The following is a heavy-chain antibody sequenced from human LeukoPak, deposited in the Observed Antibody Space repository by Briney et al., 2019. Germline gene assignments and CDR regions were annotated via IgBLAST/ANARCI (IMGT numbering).Heavy chain of an antibody. CDR2: IMGGGRVI. Sequence: GGSLRLSCEASEFTFSTYEMNWVRQAPGKGLEWIAYIMGGGRVIYYKDSVKGRFIISRDNAKKSLFPQMNSLRVEDTAVYYCWGTDKTGPETFDVWGLGTMVTVSS. D-gene: IGHD3-16*01. J-gene: IGHJ3*01. CDR1: EFTFSTYE. V-gene: IGHV3-48*03. CDR3: WGTDKTGPETFDV.